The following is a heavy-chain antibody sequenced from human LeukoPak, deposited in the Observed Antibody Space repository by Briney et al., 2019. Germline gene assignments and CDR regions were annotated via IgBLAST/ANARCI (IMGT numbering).Heavy chain of an antibody. Sequence: GGSLRLSCAASGFTFSSYAMHWVRQAPGKGLEWVAVISYDGSNKYYADSVKGRFTISRDNSKNTLYLQMNSLRAEDTAVYYCARDSIPSASGSYYFDNWGQGTLVTVSS. V-gene: IGHV3-30*04. CDR1: GFTFSSYA. J-gene: IGHJ4*02. CDR3: ARDSIPSASGSYYFDN. D-gene: IGHD3-10*01. CDR2: ISYDGSNK.